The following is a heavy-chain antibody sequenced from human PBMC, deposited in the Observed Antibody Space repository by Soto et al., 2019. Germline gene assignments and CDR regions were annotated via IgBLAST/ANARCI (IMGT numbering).Heavy chain of an antibody. CDR1: GFSFSSDW. V-gene: IGHV3-74*01. CDR2: IYADVRST. J-gene: IGHJ4*02. D-gene: IGHD6-19*01. CDR3: ARGSIAVAPFDS. Sequence: EVQLVESGGGLVQPGGSLRLSCAASGFSFSSDWMHWVRQAPGKGLVWVSRIYADVRSTTYADSVKGRFSISRDNAKNMVYLQMNSLRAEDTAVYYCARGSIAVAPFDSWGQGTLVTVSS.